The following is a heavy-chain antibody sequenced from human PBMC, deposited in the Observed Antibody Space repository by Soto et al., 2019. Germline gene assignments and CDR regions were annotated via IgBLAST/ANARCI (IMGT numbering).Heavy chain of an antibody. D-gene: IGHD4-4*01. CDR1: GGTFSSSA. Sequence: QVQLVQSGAEMKEPGSSVKVSCKTSGGTFSSSAISWLRQAPGQGLEWMGGIIPLFRTPDYAQKFQGRVTIAADESTSTAYMELGSLRSEDTAVYYCARDNDRLQLGGNYSYILDVWGQGTTITVSS. J-gene: IGHJ6*02. V-gene: IGHV1-69*12. CDR3: ARDNDRLQLGGNYSYILDV. CDR2: IIPLFRTP.